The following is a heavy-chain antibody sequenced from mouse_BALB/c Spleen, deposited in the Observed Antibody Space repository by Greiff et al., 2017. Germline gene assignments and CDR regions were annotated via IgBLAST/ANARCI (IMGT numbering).Heavy chain of an antibody. Sequence: EVKLVESGGGLVQPGGSRKLSCAASGFTFSSFGMHWVRQAPEKGLEWVAYISSGSSTIYYADTVKGRFTISRDNPKNTLFLQMTSLRSEDTAMDYCARRGLRRDYAMDYWGQGTSVTVSS. CDR2: ISSGSSTI. D-gene: IGHD1-1*01. CDR3: ARRGLRRDYAMDY. V-gene: IGHV5-17*02. CDR1: GFTFSSFG. J-gene: IGHJ4*01.